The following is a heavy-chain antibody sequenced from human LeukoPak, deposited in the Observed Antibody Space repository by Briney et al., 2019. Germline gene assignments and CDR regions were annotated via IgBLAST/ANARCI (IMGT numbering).Heavy chain of an antibody. CDR2: IYYSGSI. Sequence: SETLSLTCTVSGGSISSYYWSWIRQPPGKGLEWIGYIYYSGSINYNPSLKSRVTISVDTSKNQFSLKLSSVTAADTAVYYCARYGFSSVWQGGWHAFDIWGQGTTVTVSS. V-gene: IGHV4-59*08. D-gene: IGHD6-25*01. CDR1: GGSISSYY. CDR3: ARYGFSSVWQGGWHAFDI. J-gene: IGHJ3*02.